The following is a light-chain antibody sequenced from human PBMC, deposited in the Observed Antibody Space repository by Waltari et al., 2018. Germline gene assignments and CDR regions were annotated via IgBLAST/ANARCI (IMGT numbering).Light chain of an antibody. CDR3: QQYHGSPPT. CDR2: GAS. Sequence: DIRMTQSPSSLSASVGDRVTITCRASQSIGNSLAWYQQKPGKAPKFLLYGASILQGGVPSRFRGSGSGAEYTLTITSLQPEDFGTYFCQQYHGSPPTFGHGTRVEMK. V-gene: IGKV1-NL1*01. J-gene: IGKJ1*01. CDR1: QSIGNS.